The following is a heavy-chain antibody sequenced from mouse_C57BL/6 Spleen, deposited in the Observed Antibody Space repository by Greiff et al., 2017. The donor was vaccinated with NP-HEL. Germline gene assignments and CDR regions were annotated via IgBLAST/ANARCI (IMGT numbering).Heavy chain of an antibody. CDR3: ARGMGNYDWYFDV. V-gene: IGHV2-4*01. CDR2: IWSGGST. CDR1: GFSLTSYG. J-gene: IGHJ1*03. D-gene: IGHD2-1*01. Sequence: VKLQESGPGLVQPSQSLSITCTVSGFSLTSYGVHWVRQPPGKGLEWLGVIWSGGSTDYNAAFISRLSISKDNSKSQVFFKMNSLQADDTAIYYCARGMGNYDWYFDVWGTGTTVTVSS.